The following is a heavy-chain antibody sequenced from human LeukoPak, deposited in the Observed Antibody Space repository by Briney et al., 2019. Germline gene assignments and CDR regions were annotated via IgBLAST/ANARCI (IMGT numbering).Heavy chain of an antibody. CDR2: IKPDGNEK. V-gene: IGHV3-7*05. J-gene: IGHJ4*02. D-gene: IGHD1-20*01. CDR3: ARGDNWAFDY. Sequence: GGSLRLSCAASGFTFSSYWMSWVRQAPGRGPEWLANIKPDGNEKYYADSVRGRFTISRDNAQHSLYLHMNSLRVEDTAIYYCARGDNWAFDYWGQGTLVTVSS. CDR1: GFTFSSYW.